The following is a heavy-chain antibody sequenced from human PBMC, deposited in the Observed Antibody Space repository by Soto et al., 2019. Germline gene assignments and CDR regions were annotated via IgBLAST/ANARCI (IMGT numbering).Heavy chain of an antibody. CDR3: ARDRGGAGATDY. D-gene: IGHD1-26*01. CDR1: GFTFSNSG. V-gene: IGHV3-48*02. J-gene: IGHJ4*02. Sequence: EVQLVESGGGLVQPGGSLRLSCAASGFTFSNSGMNWVRQAPGKGLEWVSYISSSSSTIRYADSVNGRFTISGDNAKNSLFLQMNSLRDEDTAVYYCARDRGGAGATDYWGQGTLVTVSS. CDR2: ISSSSSTI.